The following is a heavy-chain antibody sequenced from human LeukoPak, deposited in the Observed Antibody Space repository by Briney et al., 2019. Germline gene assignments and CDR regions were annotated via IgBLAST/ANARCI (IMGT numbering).Heavy chain of an antibody. J-gene: IGHJ6*03. CDR2: ISSSSSTT. Sequence: PGGSLRLSCAASGFTFSSYSMNWVRQAPGKGLEWVSYISSSSSTTYYADSVKGRFTISRDNAKNSLYLQMNSLRAEDTAVYYCARAGDCSGGSCDYYYYMDVWGKGTTVTVSS. CDR1: GFTFSSYS. D-gene: IGHD2-15*01. V-gene: IGHV3-48*04. CDR3: ARAGDCSGGSCDYYYYMDV.